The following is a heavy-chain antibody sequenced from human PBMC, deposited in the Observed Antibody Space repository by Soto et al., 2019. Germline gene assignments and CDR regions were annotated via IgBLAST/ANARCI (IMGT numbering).Heavy chain of an antibody. Sequence: DVHLVESGGDMVQPGESLRLSCVVSGFTFSTYWMHWVRQVPGQSPFWVSRISGDGVVTTYADSVRGRFTISRDNSRNTLYLQMNDLRVEDTAIYYCATRGAGGRVDDWGQGTQVTVPS. J-gene: IGHJ4*02. V-gene: IGHV3-74*01. CDR3: ATRGAGGRVDD. D-gene: IGHD2-15*01. CDR1: GFTFSTYW. CDR2: ISGDGVVT.